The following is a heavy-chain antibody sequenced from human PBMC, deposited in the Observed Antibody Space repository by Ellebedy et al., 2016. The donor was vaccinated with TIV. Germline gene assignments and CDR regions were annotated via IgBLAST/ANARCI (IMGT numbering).Heavy chain of an antibody. D-gene: IGHD2-15*01. Sequence: SETLSLTXAVSGGSISSGGYSWSWIRQPPGKGLEWIGEINHSGVTHYTPSLKSRVSISIDTSKNQFSLKLSSVTAADTAVYYCAGGSDSWPYHWGQGSLVTVSS. J-gene: IGHJ5*02. V-gene: IGHV4-30-2*01. CDR3: AGGSDSWPYH. CDR2: INHSGVT. CDR1: GGSISSGGYS.